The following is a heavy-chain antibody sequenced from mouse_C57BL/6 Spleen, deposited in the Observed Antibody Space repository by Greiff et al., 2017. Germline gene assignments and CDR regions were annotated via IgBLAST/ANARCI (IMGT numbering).Heavy chain of an antibody. V-gene: IGHV5-17*01. CDR2: ISSGSSTI. CDR1: GFTFSDYG. CDR3: ASAYYAMDY. Sequence: EVKLVESGGGLVKPGGSLTLSCAASGFTFSDYGMHWVRQAPEKGLEWVAYISSGSSTIYYAATGKGRFTISRDNAKNTLFLQMTSLTPEDTAMYYCASAYYAMDYWGQGTSVTVSS. J-gene: IGHJ4*01.